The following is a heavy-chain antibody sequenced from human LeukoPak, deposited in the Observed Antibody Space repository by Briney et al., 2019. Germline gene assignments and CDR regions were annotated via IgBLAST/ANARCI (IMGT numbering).Heavy chain of an antibody. CDR3: ARDGGLDTAMAAHLDY. CDR1: SYTFTSYG. J-gene: IGHJ4*02. Sequence: ASVKVSCKASSYTFTSYGITWVRQAPGQGLEWMGWISTDNGNTNCAQKFQGRVSMTTDTSTNTAYMELRSLRFDDTAVYYCARDGGLDTAMAAHLDYWGQGTLVTVSS. CDR2: ISTDNGNT. D-gene: IGHD5-18*01. V-gene: IGHV1-18*01.